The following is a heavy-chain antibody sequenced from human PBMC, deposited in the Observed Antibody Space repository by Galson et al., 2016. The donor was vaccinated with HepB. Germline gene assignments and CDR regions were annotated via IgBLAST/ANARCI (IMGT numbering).Heavy chain of an antibody. CDR1: GYIFSNFA. D-gene: IGHD6-19*01. CDR2: ISGYDGST. Sequence: SVKVSCKASGYIFSNFAISWVRQAPGQGLEWMGWISGYDGSTKSAQKFQDRVSMTIDTSKNTAYMELRSLRSDDTAMYFCARGFRRGRAVAFGFWGQGTLVTVSS. J-gene: IGHJ4*02. V-gene: IGHV1-18*01. CDR3: ARGFRRGRAVAFGF.